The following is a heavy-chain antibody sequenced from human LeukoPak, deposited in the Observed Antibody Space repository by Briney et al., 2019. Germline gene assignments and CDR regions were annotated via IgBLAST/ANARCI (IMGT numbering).Heavy chain of an antibody. CDR2: IYSSGSA. J-gene: IGHJ4*02. CDR1: GGSISSYY. CDR3: ARNYYDTNGYYSGFDY. D-gene: IGHD3-22*01. Sequence: SETPSLTCIVSGGSISSYYWSWIRQPAGKGLEWIGRIYSSGSANYNPSLKSQVSMSVDTSKNQFSLKLSSVTAADTAMYYCARNYYDTNGYYSGFDYWGQGTLVTVSS. V-gene: IGHV4-4*07.